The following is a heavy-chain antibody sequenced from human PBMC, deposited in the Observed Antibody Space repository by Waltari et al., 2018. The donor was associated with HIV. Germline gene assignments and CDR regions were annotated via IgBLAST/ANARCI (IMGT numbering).Heavy chain of an antibody. Sequence: QVQLVESGGGLVKPGGSLRLSCAASGFTFSDYYMSWLRQAPGKGLGWVSYISSSGSTIYYADSVKGRFTISRDNAKNSLYLQMNSLRAEDTAVYYCARGSVLGYGDYRRDYGMDVWGQGTTVTVSS. V-gene: IGHV3-11*01. J-gene: IGHJ6*02. CDR2: ISSSGSTI. D-gene: IGHD4-17*01. CDR3: ARGSVLGYGDYRRDYGMDV. CDR1: GFTFSDYY.